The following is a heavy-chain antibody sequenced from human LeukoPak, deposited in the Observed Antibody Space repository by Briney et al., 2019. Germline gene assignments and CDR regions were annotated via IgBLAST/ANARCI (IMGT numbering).Heavy chain of an antibody. CDR2: IDPNSGGT. Sequence: ASVKVSCKASGYTFTGYYIHWVRQAPGQGLEWMGWIDPNSGGTYYAQKFQGRVTMTRDTSITTAYMELSRLTSDDTAVYYCARLVSYWGQGTLVTVSS. V-gene: IGHV1-2*02. D-gene: IGHD2-8*02. CDR1: GYTFTGYY. CDR3: ARLVSY. J-gene: IGHJ4*02.